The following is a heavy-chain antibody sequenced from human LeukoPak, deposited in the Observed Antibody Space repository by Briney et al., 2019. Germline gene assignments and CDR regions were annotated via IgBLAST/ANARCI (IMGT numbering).Heavy chain of an antibody. V-gene: IGHV3-66*01. Sequence: GGSLRLSCAASAFTVSSNYMSRVRQAPGKGLEWVSIIYSDDTTYYADSVKGRFTISRDNSKNTVYLQMNSLRAEDTAVYYCARALPASSHTSFDYWGQGTLVTVSS. J-gene: IGHJ4*02. CDR1: AFTVSSNY. CDR3: ARALPASSHTSFDY. CDR2: IYSDDTT. D-gene: IGHD2-2*01.